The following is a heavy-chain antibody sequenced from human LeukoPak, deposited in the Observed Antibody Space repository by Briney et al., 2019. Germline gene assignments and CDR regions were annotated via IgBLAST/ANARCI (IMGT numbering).Heavy chain of an antibody. V-gene: IGHV3-21*01. J-gene: IGHJ5*02. CDR1: GFTFSSYS. Sequence: PGGSLRLSCGASGFTFSSYSMNWVRQAPGKGLEWVSSSSSSSSYIYYADSVKGRFTISRDNAKNSLYLQMNSLRAEDTAVYYCARAPRTLRYFDWSPPNWFDPWGQGTLVTVSS. D-gene: IGHD3-9*01. CDR3: ARAPRTLRYFDWSPPNWFDP. CDR2: SSSSSSYI.